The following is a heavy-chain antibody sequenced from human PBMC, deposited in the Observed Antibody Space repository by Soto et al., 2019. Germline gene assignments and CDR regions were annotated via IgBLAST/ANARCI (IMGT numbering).Heavy chain of an antibody. Sequence: TLSLTCTVSGGSTTSGDSYWSWIRQPPGEGLEWIGYISHSENTNYNPSLKSRVTISADMSKNQFSLNLTSVTAADTAVYYCANSSGYVLPDSWGQGTLVTVSS. J-gene: IGHJ4*02. V-gene: IGHV4-30-4*01. CDR3: ANSSGYVLPDS. CDR1: GGSTTSGDSY. D-gene: IGHD5-18*01. CDR2: ISHSENT.